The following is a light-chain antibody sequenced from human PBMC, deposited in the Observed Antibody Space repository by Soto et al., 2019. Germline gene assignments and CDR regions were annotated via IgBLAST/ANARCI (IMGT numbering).Light chain of an antibody. J-gene: IGKJ2*03. CDR1: QSVSSNY. Sequence: EIVLTQSPGTLSLSPGDRVTLSCRASQSVSSNYLAWYQQKPGQAPRLLIYATSARATGIPDRFSGSGSGTDFTLTISRLEPEDFAMCYCQKYGDYNSPRYSFGQGTRLEI. CDR2: ATS. V-gene: IGKV3-20*01. CDR3: QKYGDYNSPRYS.